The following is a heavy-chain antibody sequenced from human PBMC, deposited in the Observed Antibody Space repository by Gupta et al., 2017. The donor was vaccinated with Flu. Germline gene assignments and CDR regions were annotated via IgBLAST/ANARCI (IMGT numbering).Heavy chain of an antibody. CDR3: GRSPALPPHYFDD. CDR1: GGALRGGGYY. D-gene: IGHD6-25*01. J-gene: IGHJ4*02. CDR2: ISHSGGT. Sequence: QVQLQESGPGLVKPSQTLSLTCTVSGGALRGGGYYWNWIRQHPGKGLEWIGYISHSGGTYYNPSLESRVTISVDTARNQCSLKLTSVTAADTAVYFCGRSPALPPHYFDDGGQVNLVTVSS. V-gene: IGHV4-31*03.